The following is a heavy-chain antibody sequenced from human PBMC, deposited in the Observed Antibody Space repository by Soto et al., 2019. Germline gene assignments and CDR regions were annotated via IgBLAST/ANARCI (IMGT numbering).Heavy chain of an antibody. D-gene: IGHD3-10*01. CDR3: VTSYGSGYLVFDY. V-gene: IGHV1-69*04. CDR2: VNLILSMS. J-gene: IGHJ4*02. CDR1: CDTFSFYS. Sequence: QVQLVQSGAEVKRPGSSVKVSCKASCDTFSFYSINWVRQAPGLGLEWMGRVNLILSMSNYAQRFQGRVMMTAEKSTSSDYMELSGLRSEDRAMYYCVTSYGSGYLVFDYWGQGDLV.